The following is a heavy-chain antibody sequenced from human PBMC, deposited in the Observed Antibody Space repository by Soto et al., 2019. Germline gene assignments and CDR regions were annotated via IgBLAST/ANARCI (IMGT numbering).Heavy chain of an antibody. CDR1: GGTFSSYA. CDR3: ASCDPRMVTDLCGFFDY. CDR2: IIPIFGTA. J-gene: IGHJ4*02. D-gene: IGHD2-21*02. Sequence: QVQLVQSGAEVKKPGSSVKVSCKASGGTFSSYAISWVRQAPGQGLEWMGGIIPIFGTANYAQKFQGRVTITADESTSTAHMELSSLRSEDTAVYYCASCDPRMVTDLCGFFDYWGQGTLVTVSS. V-gene: IGHV1-69*01.